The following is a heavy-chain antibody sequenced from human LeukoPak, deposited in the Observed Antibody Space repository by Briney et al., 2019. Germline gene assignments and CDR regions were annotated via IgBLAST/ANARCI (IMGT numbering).Heavy chain of an antibody. CDR1: GYTFTSYG. CDR3: ARVRGYYDSRGYYYRGVFSLEYFQH. Sequence: ASVKVSCKASGYTFTSYGISWVRQPPGQGLEWMGWISAYNGNTNYAQKLQGRVTMTTDTSTSTAYMELRSLRSDDTAVYYCARVRGYYDSRGYYYRGVFSLEYFQHWGQGTLVTVSS. CDR2: ISAYNGNT. D-gene: IGHD3-22*01. V-gene: IGHV1-18*01. J-gene: IGHJ1*01.